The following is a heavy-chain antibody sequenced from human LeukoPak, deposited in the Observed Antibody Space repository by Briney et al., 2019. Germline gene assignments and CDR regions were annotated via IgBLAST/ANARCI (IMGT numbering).Heavy chain of an antibody. J-gene: IGHJ6*03. V-gene: IGHV1-2*02. CDR1: LYTFTRYS. CDR3: ARRDYYSTGREDYYMDV. CDR2: INPHSGGT. Sequence: GFSVKVSCQPSLYTFTRYSIQLLRQAPGHGLEGTGWINPHSGGTYYAQKFKGRVTMARDTSISPVYMELRGLRSHDTAVYHCARRDYYSTGREDYYMDVWGKGTTVTVTS. D-gene: IGHD3-10*01.